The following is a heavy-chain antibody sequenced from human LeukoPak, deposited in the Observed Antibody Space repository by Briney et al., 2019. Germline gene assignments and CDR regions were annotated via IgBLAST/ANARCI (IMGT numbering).Heavy chain of an antibody. D-gene: IGHD3-10*01. J-gene: IGHJ5*02. CDR3: ARHMVRDWFDR. V-gene: IGHV4-39*01. Sequence: SETLSLTCTVSGGSISSSSYYWGWIRQPPGKGLEWIGSIYYSRSTYYNPSLKSRVTISVDTSKNQFSLKLSSVTAADTAVYYCARHMVRDWFDRWGQGTLVTVSS. CDR1: GGSISSSSYY. CDR2: IYYSRST.